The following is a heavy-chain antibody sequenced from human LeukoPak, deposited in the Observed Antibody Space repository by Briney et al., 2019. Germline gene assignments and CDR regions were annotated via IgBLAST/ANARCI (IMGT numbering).Heavy chain of an antibody. D-gene: IGHD3-10*01. Sequence: SETLSLTCTVSGYSISSGYYWGWIRQPPGKGLEWIGNIYHSGSTYSNPSLKSRVTISVDTSKNQFSLKLSSVTAADTAVYYCARVLLWFGELSSPYFDYWGQGTLVTVSS. CDR1: GYSISSGYY. CDR2: IYHSGST. V-gene: IGHV4-38-2*02. J-gene: IGHJ4*02. CDR3: ARVLLWFGELSSPYFDY.